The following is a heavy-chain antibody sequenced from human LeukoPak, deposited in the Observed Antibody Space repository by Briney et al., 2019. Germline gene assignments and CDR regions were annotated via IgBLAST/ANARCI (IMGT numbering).Heavy chain of an antibody. CDR2: ISSSSSYI. Sequence: GGSLRLSCAASGFTFSSYEMNWVRQAPGKGLEWVSSISSSSSYIYYADSVKGRFTISRDNAKNSLYLQMNSLRAEDTAVYYCARVVVDEVYRSGWYYFDYWGQGTLVSVSS. D-gene: IGHD6-19*01. V-gene: IGHV3-21*01. CDR1: GFTFSSYE. CDR3: ARVVVDEVYRSGWYYFDY. J-gene: IGHJ4*02.